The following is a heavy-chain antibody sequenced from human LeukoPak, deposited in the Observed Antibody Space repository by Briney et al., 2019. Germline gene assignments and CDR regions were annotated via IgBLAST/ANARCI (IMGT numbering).Heavy chain of an antibody. CDR3: ARGRVDIVVVPAAMSRYFDY. J-gene: IGHJ4*02. D-gene: IGHD2-2*03. CDR1: GGSISSYY. CDR2: IYYSGST. Sequence: SETLSLTCTVSGGSISSYYWSWIRQPPGKGLEWIGYIYYSGSTNYNPSLKSRVTISVDTSKNQFSLKLGSVTAADTAVYYCARGRVDIVVVPAAMSRYFDYWGQGTLVTVSS. V-gene: IGHV4-59*12.